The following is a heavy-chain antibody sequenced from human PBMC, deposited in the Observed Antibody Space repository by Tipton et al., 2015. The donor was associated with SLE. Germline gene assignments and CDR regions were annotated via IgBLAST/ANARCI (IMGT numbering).Heavy chain of an antibody. D-gene: IGHD2/OR15-2a*01. J-gene: IGHJ5*02. CDR2: ISYSGST. CDR1: GDSITSDY. CDR3: ARRIQETRYSLDNWFDP. V-gene: IGHV4-59*01. Sequence: TLSLTCTVSGDSITSDYWTWIRQPPGKGLELIGYISYSGSTNYNPSVRSRVSISLDTSKNQFSLKVKSVTTADTALYYCARRIQETRYSLDNWFDPWGRGTLVTVSS.